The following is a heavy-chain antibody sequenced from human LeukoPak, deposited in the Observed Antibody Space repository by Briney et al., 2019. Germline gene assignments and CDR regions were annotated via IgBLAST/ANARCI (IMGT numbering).Heavy chain of an antibody. CDR3: AKYSSSWYGFDY. Sequence: GGSLTLSCAASGFTFSSYAMSWVRQPPGKGLEWISAISGSGGSTYYADSVNGRFTISRDNSKNTLYLQMNSVRAEDTAVYYCAKYSSSWYGFDYWGQGTLVTVSS. CDR2: ISGSGGST. D-gene: IGHD6-13*01. J-gene: IGHJ4*02. CDR1: GFTFSSYA. V-gene: IGHV3-23*01.